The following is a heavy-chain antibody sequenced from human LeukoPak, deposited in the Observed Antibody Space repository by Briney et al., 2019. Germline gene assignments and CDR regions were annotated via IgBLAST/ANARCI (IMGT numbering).Heavy chain of an antibody. V-gene: IGHV1-18*01. CDR1: GYTFTTYG. CDR3: ARRRITMVRGVTLNWFDS. J-gene: IGHJ5*01. D-gene: IGHD3-10*01. CDR2: INTYSGTT. Sequence: ASVKVSCKTSGYTFTTYGITWVRQAPGQGLEWMGWINTYSGTTSYARSLQGRVTMTRDTSTSTAYMELRSLTSDDTAVYYCARRRITMVRGVTLNWFDSWGQGALVTVAS.